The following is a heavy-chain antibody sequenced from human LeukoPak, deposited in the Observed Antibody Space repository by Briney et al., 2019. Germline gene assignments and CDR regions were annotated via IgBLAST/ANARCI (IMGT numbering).Heavy chain of an antibody. V-gene: IGHV3-74*01. CDR2: INRDGSST. J-gene: IGHJ4*02. D-gene: IGHD5-24*01. CDR1: GFXFSNYW. CDR3: ARDRDGPDY. Sequence: GGSLRLSCGASGFXFSNYWMHWVRQVPGKGLVWVSHINRDGSSTSYADSVKGRFTISRDNAKNMVYLQMNSLRDEDTAVYYCARDRDGPDYWGQGTLVTVSS.